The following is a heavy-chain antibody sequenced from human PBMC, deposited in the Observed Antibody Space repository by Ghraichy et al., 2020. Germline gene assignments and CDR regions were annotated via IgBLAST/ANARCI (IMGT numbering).Heavy chain of an antibody. J-gene: IGHJ4*02. D-gene: IGHD3/OR15-3a*01. Sequence: SETLSLTCSVSGDSISGYYWSWIRQSAGKGLEWIGRIYSTGSTHYNPSLERRVTMSVETSQNRFSLRLTSVTAADTATYYCAGENFWAGFSSLDFWGQGAQVTVSS. CDR2: IYSTGST. V-gene: IGHV4-4*07. CDR1: GDSISGYY. CDR3: AGENFWAGFSSLDF.